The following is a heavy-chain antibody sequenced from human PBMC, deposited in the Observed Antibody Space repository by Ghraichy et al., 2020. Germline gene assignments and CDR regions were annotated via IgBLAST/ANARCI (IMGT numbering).Heavy chain of an antibody. V-gene: IGHV3-21*01. J-gene: IGHJ6*02. Sequence: GGSLRLSCAASGFTLSSYSMNWVRQAPGKGLEWMSATSSSTGNIYYGDSVKGRFTIVRDNVKNSLFLQMESLRPEDTAVYFCAREKRGFYYYAMDVWGQGTTVTVSS. D-gene: IGHD5-12*01. CDR1: GFTLSSYS. CDR3: AREKRGFYYYAMDV. CDR2: TSSSTGNI.